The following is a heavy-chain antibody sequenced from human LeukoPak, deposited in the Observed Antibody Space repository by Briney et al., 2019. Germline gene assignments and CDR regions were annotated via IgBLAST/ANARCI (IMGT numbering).Heavy chain of an antibody. J-gene: IGHJ4*02. V-gene: IGHV4-34*01. D-gene: IGHD2-2*01. CDR2: INHSGST. CDR3: ARGGCSSTSCYFDY. Sequence: SETLSLTCAVYGGSFSGYYWSWIRQPPGKGLEWIGEINHSGSTNYNPSLKGRVTISVDTSKNQFSLKLSSVTAADTAVYYCARGGCSSTSCYFDYWGQGTLVTVSS. CDR1: GGSFSGYY.